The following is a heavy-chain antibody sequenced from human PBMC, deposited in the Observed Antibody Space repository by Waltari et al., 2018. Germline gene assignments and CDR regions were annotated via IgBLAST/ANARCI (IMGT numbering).Heavy chain of an antibody. V-gene: IGHV3-53*01. Sequence: EVQLVDSGGGLIQPGGSLRLSCAASGFAVRRNYLGWVGQAPGKGLEWVSGMYNEGSTDNADSVKVRFTISRDNSKNTLYLQMNSLRAEDTAVYYWARGRGGTEKGYYYYGMDVWGQGTTVTVSS. CDR3: ARGRGGTEKGYYYYGMDV. CDR1: GFAVRRNY. J-gene: IGHJ6*02. D-gene: IGHD3-3*01. CDR2: MYNEGST.